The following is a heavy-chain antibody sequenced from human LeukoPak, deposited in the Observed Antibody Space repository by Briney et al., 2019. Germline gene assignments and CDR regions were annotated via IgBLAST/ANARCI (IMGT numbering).Heavy chain of an antibody. CDR2: IKQDGSER. CDR3: AKESIAVADY. V-gene: IGHV3-7*03. Sequence: PGGSLRLSCAASGFTFNVYWMTWVRQAPGKGLEWVAHIKQDGSERYYGDSVKGRFTISRDNSKNSLYLQMNSLRTEDTALYYCAKESIAVADYWGQGTLVTVSS. CDR1: GFTFNVYW. D-gene: IGHD6-19*01. J-gene: IGHJ4*02.